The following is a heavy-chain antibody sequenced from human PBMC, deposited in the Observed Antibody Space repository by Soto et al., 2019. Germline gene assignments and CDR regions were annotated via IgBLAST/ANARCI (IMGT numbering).Heavy chain of an antibody. V-gene: IGHV3-30*18. J-gene: IGHJ4*02. Sequence: PGGSLRLSCAASGFTFSSYGMHWVRQAPGKGLEWVAVISYDGSNKYYADSVKGRFTFSRDNSKNTLYLQMNSLRAEDTAVYYCAKDYYGSSGPDYNTFDYWGQGTLVTVSS. CDR3: AKDYYGSSGPDYNTFDY. CDR2: ISYDGSNK. D-gene: IGHD3-22*01. CDR1: GFTFSSYG.